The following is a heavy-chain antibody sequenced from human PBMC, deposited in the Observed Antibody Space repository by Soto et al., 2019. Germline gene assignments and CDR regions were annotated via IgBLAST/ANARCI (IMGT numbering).Heavy chain of an antibody. D-gene: IGHD1-1*01. CDR3: ARDLTISSTDGPLDP. J-gene: IGHJ5*02. CDR1: GGSMSRYY. V-gene: IGHV4-59*01. Sequence: SETLSLTCTVSGGSMSRYYWTWIRQPPGKGLEWIGNIHYTGSTNYNPSLKSRVTILLGTSTSQFSLKVSSVTAADTAVYYCARDLTISSTDGPLDPWGHGTLVTVSS. CDR2: IHYTGST.